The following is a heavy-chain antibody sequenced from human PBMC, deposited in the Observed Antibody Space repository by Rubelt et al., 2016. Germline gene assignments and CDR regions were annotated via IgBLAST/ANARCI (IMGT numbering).Heavy chain of an antibody. D-gene: IGHD3-22*01. CDR3: ARGPHYYDSSGYTTYFDL. V-gene: IGHV4-39*07. CDR2: INHSGST. J-gene: IGHJ4*02. CDR1: GGSISSENFY. Sequence: QLQLQESGPGLVKPSETLSLTCTVSGGSISSENFYWDWIRQPPGKGLEWIGEINHSGSTNYNPSLKSRVTISVDTSKNRFSLKLTSVTAADTAVDYCARGPHYYDSSGYTTYFDLWGQGTLVTVSS.